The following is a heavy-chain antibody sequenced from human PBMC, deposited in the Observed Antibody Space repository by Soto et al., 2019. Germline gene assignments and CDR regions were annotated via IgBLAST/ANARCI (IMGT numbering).Heavy chain of an antibody. J-gene: IGHJ5*02. Sequence: SETLSLTCTVSGGSISSYYWSWIRQPPGKGLEWVGYIYYSGSTNYNPSLKSRVTISVDTSKNQFSLKLSSVTAADTVVYYCARETTYSGSYSNWFDPWGQGTLVTVSS. CDR3: ARETTYSGSYSNWFDP. CDR2: IYYSGST. D-gene: IGHD1-26*01. V-gene: IGHV4-59*01. CDR1: GGSISSYY.